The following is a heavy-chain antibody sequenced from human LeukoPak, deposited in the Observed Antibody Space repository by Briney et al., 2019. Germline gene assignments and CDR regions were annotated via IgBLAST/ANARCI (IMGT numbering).Heavy chain of an antibody. V-gene: IGHV3-23*01. CDR1: GFTFSSYA. CDR2: ISGSGGST. CDR3: AKKWGYYYDSSGPTDDAFDI. Sequence: PGGSLRLSCAAAGFTFSSYAMSWVRQAPGKGLEWVSGISGSGGSTYYADSVKGRFTISRDNSKNTLYLQMNSLRVGDTAVYYCAKKWGYYYDSSGPTDDAFDIWGQGTMVTVSS. J-gene: IGHJ3*02. D-gene: IGHD3-22*01.